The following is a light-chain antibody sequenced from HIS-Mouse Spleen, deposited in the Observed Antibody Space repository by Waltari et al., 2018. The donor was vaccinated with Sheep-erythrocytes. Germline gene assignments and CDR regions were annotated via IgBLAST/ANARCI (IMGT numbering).Light chain of an antibody. CDR2: DVS. Sequence: QSALTQPRSVSGSPGQSVTISCTGTSSDVGGYNYVSWYQQHPGKAPKLMIYDVSKRPSGVPDRLSGSKSGHTASLTISGLQAEDEADYYCCSYAGSYNHVFATGTKVTVL. CDR3: CSYAGSYNHV. CDR1: SSDVGGYNY. J-gene: IGLJ1*01. V-gene: IGLV2-11*01.